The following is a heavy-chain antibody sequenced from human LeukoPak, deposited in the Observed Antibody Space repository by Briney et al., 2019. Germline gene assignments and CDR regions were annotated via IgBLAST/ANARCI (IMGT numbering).Heavy chain of an antibody. CDR1: GFTFSSNA. V-gene: IGHV3-23*01. J-gene: IGHJ1*01. Sequence: GGSLRLSCAASGFTFSSNAMSWVRQAPGKGLEWVSAVSGSGASTYYADSVKGRFTISRGNSKNTLYLQMNSLRAEDTAVYYCAKEARTVGYNSGEYFQHWGQGTLVTVSS. CDR2: VSGSGAST. D-gene: IGHD6-19*01. CDR3: AKEARTVGYNSGEYFQH.